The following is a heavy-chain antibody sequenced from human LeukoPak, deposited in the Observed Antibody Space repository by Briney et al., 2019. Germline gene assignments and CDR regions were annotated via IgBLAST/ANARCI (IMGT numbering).Heavy chain of an antibody. CDR2: INADNGDT. J-gene: IGHJ4*02. Sequence: ASVKVSCKASGYTFITYAMHWVRQAPGQRLEWMGWINADNGDTKYSQMFQGRVTLTRDASASTAYMELSSLRSEDTAVYYCVIDPEYSSSSAPFDYWGQGTLVTVSS. CDR3: VIDPEYSSSSAPFDY. D-gene: IGHD6-13*01. CDR1: GYTFITYA. V-gene: IGHV1-3*01.